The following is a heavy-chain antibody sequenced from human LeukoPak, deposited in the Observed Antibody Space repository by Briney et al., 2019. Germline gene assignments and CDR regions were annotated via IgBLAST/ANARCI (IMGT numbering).Heavy chain of an antibody. Sequence: GGSLRLSCAASGFTFSSYSMNWVRQAPGKGLEWVSSISSSSSYIYYADSVKGRFTISRDNAKNSLYLQMNSLRAEDTAVYYCTRDRAGFQKPWFLFDYWGQGSLVTVSS. D-gene: IGHD3-10*01. CDR3: TRDRAGFQKPWFLFDY. J-gene: IGHJ4*02. CDR1: GFTFSSYS. V-gene: IGHV3-21*01. CDR2: ISSSSSYI.